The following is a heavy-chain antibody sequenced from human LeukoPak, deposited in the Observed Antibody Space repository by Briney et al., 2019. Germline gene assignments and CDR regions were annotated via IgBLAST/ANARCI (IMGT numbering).Heavy chain of an antibody. Sequence: SETLTLTCTGSGDSIDGHDWTWIRLPPGKGLEWIGYIFYSGNLNYNPSLKSRVTISLDTSKSQFSLRLTSVTAADTAMYHCARLTREDGIDVWGPGTTVTVSS. CDR1: GDSIDGHD. V-gene: IGHV4-59*11. D-gene: IGHD5-24*01. J-gene: IGHJ6*02. CDR3: ARLTREDGIDV. CDR2: IFYSGNL.